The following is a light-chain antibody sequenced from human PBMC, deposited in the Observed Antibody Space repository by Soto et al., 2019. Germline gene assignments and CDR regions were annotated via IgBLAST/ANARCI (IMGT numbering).Light chain of an antibody. J-gene: IGLJ2*01. V-gene: IGLV2-8*01. Sequence: QSVLTQPPSASGSPGQSVTISCTGTSSDVGSYNYVSWYQQHPGKAPKLMIYEVSKRPSGVPDRFSGSKSGNTASLTVSGLQAEDEADYYCSSNAGSNNVGLVFGGGTKLTVL. CDR3: SSNAGSNNVGLV. CDR2: EVS. CDR1: SSDVGSYNY.